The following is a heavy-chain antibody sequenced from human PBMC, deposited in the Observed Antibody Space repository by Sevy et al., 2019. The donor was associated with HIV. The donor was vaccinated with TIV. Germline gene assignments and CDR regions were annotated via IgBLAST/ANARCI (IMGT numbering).Heavy chain of an antibody. D-gene: IGHD2-2*01. Sequence: ASVKVSCKASGGTFSSYAISWVRQAPGQGLEWMGGIFPILSTANYAQKFQGRVTITADKSTSTAYMELGSLRAYDKAIYYWARTIVVVPAAPSGPIYYYYMDVWGKGTTVTVSS. CDR2: IFPILSTA. CDR1: GGTFSSYA. V-gene: IGHV1-69*10. CDR3: ARTIVVVPAAPSGPIYYYYMDV. J-gene: IGHJ6*03.